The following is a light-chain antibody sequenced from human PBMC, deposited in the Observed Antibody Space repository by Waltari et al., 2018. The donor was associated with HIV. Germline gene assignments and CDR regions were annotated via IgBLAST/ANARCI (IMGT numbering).Light chain of an antibody. CDR2: DAS. J-gene: IGKJ1*01. Sequence: VLTQPPVSLCLSPGERATLSCGASQTINSNFLAWYQQRLGLPPSLLIYDASKRARGVPDRFSCAGSGTDFTLTINRLDPEDSAVYFCQQYSSSPWTFGQGTKV. CDR1: QTINSNF. CDR3: QQYSSSPWT. V-gene: IGKV3D-20*01.